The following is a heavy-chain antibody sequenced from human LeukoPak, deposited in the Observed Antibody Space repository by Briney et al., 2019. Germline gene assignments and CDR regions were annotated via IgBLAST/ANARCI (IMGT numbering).Heavy chain of an antibody. CDR1: GYTFTSYD. CDR3: AMSYYYDSSGYYYEAFDI. CDR2: MNPNSGNT. D-gene: IGHD3-22*01. J-gene: IGHJ3*02. Sequence: ASVKVSCKASGYTFTSYDINWVRQATGQGLEWMGWMNPNSGNTGYAQKFQGRVTITRNTSISTAYMELSSLRSEDTAVYYCAMSYYYDSSGYYYEAFDIWGQGTMVTVSS. V-gene: IGHV1-8*01.